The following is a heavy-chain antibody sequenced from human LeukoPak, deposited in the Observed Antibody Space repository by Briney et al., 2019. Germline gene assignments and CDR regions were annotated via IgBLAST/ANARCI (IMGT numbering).Heavy chain of an antibody. CDR2: ISGDGGST. V-gene: IGHV3-43*02. Sequence: GGSLRLSCAASGFTFDDYAMHWVRQAPGKGLEWVSLISGDGGSTYYADSVKGRFTISRDNAKNSLYLQMNSLRAEDTAVYYCYSIGSPRRFDYWGQGTLVTVSS. CDR3: YSIGSPRRFDY. J-gene: IGHJ4*02. CDR1: GFTFDDYA. D-gene: IGHD2-15*01.